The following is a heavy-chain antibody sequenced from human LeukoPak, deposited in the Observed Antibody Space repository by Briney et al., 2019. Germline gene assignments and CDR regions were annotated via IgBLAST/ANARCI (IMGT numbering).Heavy chain of an antibody. Sequence: PGGSLRLSCAASGFTFSSYGMHWVRQAPGKGLEWVAVIWYDGSNKYYANSVKGRFTISRDNSKNTVYLQMNSPRAEDTAVYYCARDFRIAAAATEPWFDPWGQGTLGTVSS. CDR3: ARDFRIAAAATEPWFDP. CDR1: GFTFSSYG. V-gene: IGHV3-33*01. J-gene: IGHJ5*02. D-gene: IGHD6-13*01. CDR2: IWYDGSNK.